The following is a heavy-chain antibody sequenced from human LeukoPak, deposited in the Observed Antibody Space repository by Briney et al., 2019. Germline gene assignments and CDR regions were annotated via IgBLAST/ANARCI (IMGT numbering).Heavy chain of an antibody. V-gene: IGHV4-61*02. CDR2: IYTSGST. CDR3: ARPAPALYSGGPGAFDI. D-gene: IGHD6-19*01. Sequence: SQTLSLTCTVSGGSISSGSYYWSWIRQPAGKGLEWIGRIYTSGSTNYNPSLKSRVTISVDTSKNQFSLKLSSVTAADTAVYYCARPAPALYSGGPGAFDIWGQGTMVTVSS. J-gene: IGHJ3*02. CDR1: GGSISSGSYY.